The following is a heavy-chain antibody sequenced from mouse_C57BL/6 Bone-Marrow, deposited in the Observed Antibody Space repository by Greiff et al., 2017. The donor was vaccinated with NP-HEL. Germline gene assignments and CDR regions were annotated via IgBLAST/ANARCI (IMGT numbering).Heavy chain of an antibody. V-gene: IGHV5-15*01. CDR1: GFTFSDYG. CDR2: ISNLAYSI. Sequence: EVKLVESGGGLVQPGGSLKLSCAASGFTFSDYGMAWVRQAPRKGPEWVAFISNLAYSIYYADTVTGRFTISRENAKNTLYLEMSSLRSEDTAMYYCARGNYSNLYAMDYWVKEPQSPSPQ. D-gene: IGHD2-5*01. CDR3: ARGNYSNLYAMDY. J-gene: IGHJ4*01.